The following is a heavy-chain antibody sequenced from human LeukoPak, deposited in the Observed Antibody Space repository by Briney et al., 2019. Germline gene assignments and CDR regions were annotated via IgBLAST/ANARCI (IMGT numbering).Heavy chain of an antibody. CDR3: ARSSRRGYSYGYSDY. V-gene: IGHV5-51*01. J-gene: IGHJ4*02. CDR2: IYPGDSDT. D-gene: IGHD5-18*01. CDR1: GYSFTSYW. Sequence: GESLKISCKGSGYSFTSYWIGWVRQMPGKGLEWMGIIYPGDSDTRYSPSFQGQVTISADKSISTAYLQWSSLKASDTAMYYCARSSRRGYSYGYSDYWGQGTLVTVSS.